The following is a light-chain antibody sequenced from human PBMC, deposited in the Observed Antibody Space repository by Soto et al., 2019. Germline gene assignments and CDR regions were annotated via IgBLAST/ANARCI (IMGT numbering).Light chain of an antibody. V-gene: IGKV3-20*01. J-gene: IGKJ3*01. Sequence: EIVLTQSPGTLSLSPGERATLSCRASQSVSVNSLAWYQQKGGQAPRLLIYAASTRATVVPNSFSGTEAGTDFSITISKQATDDAAVYYCQQYGGSPFTFGPGTKVDIK. CDR2: AAS. CDR3: QQYGGSPFT. CDR1: QSVSVNS.